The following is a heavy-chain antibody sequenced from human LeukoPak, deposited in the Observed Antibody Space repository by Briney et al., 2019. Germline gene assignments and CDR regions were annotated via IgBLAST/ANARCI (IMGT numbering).Heavy chain of an antibody. V-gene: IGHV6-1*01. CDR2: TYYRSKWYN. CDR3: AREYYYGGNPYNWFDP. D-gene: IGHD4-17*01. J-gene: IGHJ5*02. Sequence: SQTLSLTCAISGDSVSSNSAAWNWIRQSPSRGLEWLGRTYYRSKWYNDYAVSVKSRITINPDTSKNQFYLQLNSVTPEDTAVYYCAREYYYGGNPYNWFDPWGQGTLVTVSS. CDR1: GDSVSSNSAA.